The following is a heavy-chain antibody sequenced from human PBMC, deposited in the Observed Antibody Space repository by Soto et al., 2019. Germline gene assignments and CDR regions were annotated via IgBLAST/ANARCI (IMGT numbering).Heavy chain of an antibody. CDR1: GFTFSDYA. CDR2: ISYAGSNK. CDR3: ARDPGIQVTDGSAWFGTDY. D-gene: IGHD3-22*01. J-gene: IGHJ4*02. V-gene: IGHV3-30-3*01. Sequence: QVQLVKSGGGVVQPGRSLRLSCVASGFTFSDYAMHWVRQAPGKGLEWVAVISYAGSNKQYAASVKGRFTISRDNSKNTLYLQMNSLRAEDTAMYYCARDPGIQVTDGSAWFGTDYWGQGTLVTVSS.